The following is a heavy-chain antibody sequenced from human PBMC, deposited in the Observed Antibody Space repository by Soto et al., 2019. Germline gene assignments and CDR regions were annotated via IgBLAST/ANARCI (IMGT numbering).Heavy chain of an antibody. J-gene: IGHJ4*02. V-gene: IGHV1-8*01. Sequence: ASVKVSCKASGYTFTSYDINWVRQATGQGLEWMGWMNPNSGNTGYAQKFQGRVTMTRNTSISTAYMGLSSLRSEDTAVYYCASSAYSSGSIYYWGQGTLVTVSS. D-gene: IGHD6-19*01. CDR1: GYTFTSYD. CDR3: ASSAYSSGSIYY. CDR2: MNPNSGNT.